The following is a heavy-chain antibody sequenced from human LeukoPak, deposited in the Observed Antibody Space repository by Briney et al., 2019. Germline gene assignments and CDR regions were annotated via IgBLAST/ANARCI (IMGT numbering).Heavy chain of an antibody. D-gene: IGHD2-2*02. CDR3: ASLGYCSSTSCYMQ. J-gene: IGHJ4*02. CDR2: IYYSGST. V-gene: IGHV4-39*01. CDR1: GGSISSSSYY. Sequence: SETLSLTCTVSGGSISSSSYYWGWIRQPPGKGLEWIGSIYYSGSTYYNPSLKSRVTISVDTSKNQFSLKLSSVTAADTAVYYCASLGYCSSTSCYMQWGQGTLVTVSS.